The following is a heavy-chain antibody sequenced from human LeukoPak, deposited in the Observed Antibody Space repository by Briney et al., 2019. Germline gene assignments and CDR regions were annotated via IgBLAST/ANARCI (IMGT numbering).Heavy chain of an antibody. CDR3: SRXXXXYAFWSVQRSNWFDP. J-gene: IGHJ5*02. CDR1: GYTFTSYT. D-gene: IGHD3-3*01. Sequence: ASVKVSCKASGYTFTSYTMNWVRQAPGKGLEWVGWINTNTGKSTYAQGFTGRFVFSLDTSVSTTYLQINILKDEDTAVYYCSRXXXXYAFWSVQRSNWFDPWGQGTLITVSS. V-gene: IGHV7-4-1*02. CDR2: INTNTGKS.